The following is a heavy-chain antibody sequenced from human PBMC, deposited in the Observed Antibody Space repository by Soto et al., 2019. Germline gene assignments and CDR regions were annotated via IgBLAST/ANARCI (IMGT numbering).Heavy chain of an antibody. V-gene: IGHV5-10-1*01. Sequence: PGESQKISCKGSGYSFTSYWISWVRQMPGKGLEWMGRIDPSDSYTNYSPSFEGHVTISADKSITTAYLQRSSLKASDTAMYYCARHLWHQQLFDPWGQGTLVTVSS. CDR3: ARHLWHQQLFDP. CDR2: IDPSDSYT. CDR1: GYSFTSYW. J-gene: IGHJ5*02. D-gene: IGHD6-13*01.